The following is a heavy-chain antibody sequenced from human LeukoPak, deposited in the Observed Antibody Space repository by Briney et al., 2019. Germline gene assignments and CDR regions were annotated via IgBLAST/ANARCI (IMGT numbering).Heavy chain of an antibody. Sequence: SQTLSLTCVISGDSVSSDSVAWNWIRQSPSRGLEWLGRTYYRSKWYNDYAASVRSRITINPDTSKNQFSLQLNSLTPEDTAVYYCARAAWYSSSWQEGYYFDYWGQGTLVTVSS. CDR1: GDSVSSDSVA. J-gene: IGHJ4*02. V-gene: IGHV6-1*01. CDR2: TYYRSKWYN. D-gene: IGHD6-13*01. CDR3: ARAAWYSSSWQEGYYFDY.